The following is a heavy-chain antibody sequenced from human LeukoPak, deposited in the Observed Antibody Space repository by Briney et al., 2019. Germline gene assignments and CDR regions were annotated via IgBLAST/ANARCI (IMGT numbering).Heavy chain of an antibody. J-gene: IGHJ6*03. Sequence: ASVKVSCKASGYAFTTYDINWVRRATGQGLEWVGWINPNSGNTAYAQNFQGRVTMSRNTSINTLYMELSSMKSDDTATYFCARNILRYFDGPPYFYYYMDVWGKGTTVTISS. CDR1: GYAFTTYD. CDR3: ARNILRYFDGPPYFYYYMDV. CDR2: INPNSGNT. V-gene: IGHV1-8*01. D-gene: IGHD3-9*01.